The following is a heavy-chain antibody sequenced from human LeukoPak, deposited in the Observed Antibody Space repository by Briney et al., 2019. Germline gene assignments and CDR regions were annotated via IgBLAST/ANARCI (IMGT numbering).Heavy chain of an antibody. CDR2: IKRRSNGGTT. J-gene: IGHJ4*02. Sequence: GGSLRLSCTASGFTFSNAWMSWVRQAPGKGLEWVGRIKRRSNGGTTDYAAPVKGRFTISRDDSKSTLYLQMNSLKTEDTAIYYCTTANYDDFPAHWGQGVLVTVSS. V-gene: IGHV3-15*01. D-gene: IGHD4-17*01. CDR1: GFTFSNAW. CDR3: TTANYDDFPAH.